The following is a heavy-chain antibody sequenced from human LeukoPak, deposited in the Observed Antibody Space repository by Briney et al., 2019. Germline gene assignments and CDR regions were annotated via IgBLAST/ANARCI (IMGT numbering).Heavy chain of an antibody. CDR3: AKVPITMVRGVIIPPDY. Sequence: GGSLKVSCTASGFTFSTYCMSWVRQAPGQGLEWVSSISGSGGSTYYADSVKGRFTISRDNSKNTLYLQMNSLRAEDTAVYYCAKVPITMVRGVIIPPDYWGQGTLVTVSS. CDR2: ISGSGGST. D-gene: IGHD3-10*01. V-gene: IGHV3-23*01. CDR1: GFTFSTYC. J-gene: IGHJ4*02.